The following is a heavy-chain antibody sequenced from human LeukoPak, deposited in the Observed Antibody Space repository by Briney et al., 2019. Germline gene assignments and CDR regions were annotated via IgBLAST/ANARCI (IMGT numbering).Heavy chain of an antibody. CDR2: IDWSGDRI. D-gene: IGHD6-19*01. J-gene: IGHJ4*02. V-gene: IGHV3-20*04. Sequence: GGSLRLSCAASGFTLRSYWMSWVRQVPGKGLEWVSGIDWSGDRIAYADSVKGRFTISRDNAKNSLSLQVSSLRAEDTALYYCARSGYSSGWYGGPFDYWGQGTLVTVSS. CDR1: GFTLRSYW. CDR3: ARSGYSSGWYGGPFDY.